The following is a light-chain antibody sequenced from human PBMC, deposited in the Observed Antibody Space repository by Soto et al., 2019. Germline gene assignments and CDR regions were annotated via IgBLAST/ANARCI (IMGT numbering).Light chain of an antibody. CDR2: ETS. CDR1: SSDFGSYKF. V-gene: IGLV2-23*01. J-gene: IGLJ1*01. CDR3: FSFTSTNTHG. Sequence: QSGLTQPASVSGSPGQSVTISCTGTSSDFGSYKFVSWYQHHPGTVPKVIIYETSKRPSGVSDRFSGSKSGNTASLTISGLQAEDEADYYCFSFTSTNTHGFGSGTKVTVL.